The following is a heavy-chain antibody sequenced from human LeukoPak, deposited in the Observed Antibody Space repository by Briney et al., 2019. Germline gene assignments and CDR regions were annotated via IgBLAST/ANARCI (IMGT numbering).Heavy chain of an antibody. D-gene: IGHD6-19*01. CDR3: ARDSSGYYYYGMDV. CDR2: IYSGGST. Sequence: GGSLRLSCAASGFTFSSYAMSWVRQAPGKGLEWVSVIYSGGSTYYADSVKGRFTISRHNSKNTLYLQMNSLRAEDTAVYYCARDSSGYYYYGMDVWGQGTTVTVSS. CDR1: GFTFSSYA. J-gene: IGHJ6*02. V-gene: IGHV3-53*04.